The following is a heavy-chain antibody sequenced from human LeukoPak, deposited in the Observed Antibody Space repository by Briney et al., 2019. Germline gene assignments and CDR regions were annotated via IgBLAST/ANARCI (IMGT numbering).Heavy chain of an antibody. V-gene: IGHV4-39*07. Sequence: SETLSLTCTVSSGSISSSSNYWGWIRQRPGEGLEWIGNIYPSGSTHYRPSLKRRVTISADRSNNQVSLKLSSVTAADTAVYYCARGYTNGVNREVWLDPWGQGTLVTVSS. D-gene: IGHD2-8*01. CDR3: ARGYTNGVNREVWLDP. J-gene: IGHJ5*02. CDR1: SGSISSSSNY. CDR2: IYPSGST.